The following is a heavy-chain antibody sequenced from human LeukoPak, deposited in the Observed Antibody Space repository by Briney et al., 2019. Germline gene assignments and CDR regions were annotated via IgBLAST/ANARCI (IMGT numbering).Heavy chain of an antibody. J-gene: IGHJ3*02. CDR3: AKTLRDLSGGAFDI. D-gene: IGHD4-17*01. Sequence: PGRSLRLSCAASGFTFSSYGMHWVRQAPGKGLEWVAVISYDGSNKYYADSVKGRFTISRDNSKNTLYLQMNSLRAEDTAVYYCAKTLRDLSGGAFDIWGQGTMVTVSS. CDR2: ISYDGSNK. CDR1: GFTFSSYG. V-gene: IGHV3-30*18.